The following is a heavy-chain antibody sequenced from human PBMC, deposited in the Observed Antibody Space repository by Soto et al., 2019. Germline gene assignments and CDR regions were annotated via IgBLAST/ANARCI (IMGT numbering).Heavy chain of an antibody. J-gene: IGHJ4*02. Sequence: ASVKVSCKASGYTFTGCYIHWMRQAPGQGLEWMGLINPSGGSTTYAQKFQGRVTMTRDTSTSTVYMDLSSLKSEDTAVYYCARSPYSSGYYYAIDYWGQGTQVTVSS. CDR3: ARSPYSSGYYYAIDY. CDR1: GYTFTGCY. V-gene: IGHV1-46*01. CDR2: INPSGGST. D-gene: IGHD3-22*01.